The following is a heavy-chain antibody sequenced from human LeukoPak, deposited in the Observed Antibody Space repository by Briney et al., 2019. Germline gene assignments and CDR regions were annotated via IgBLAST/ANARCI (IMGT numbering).Heavy chain of an antibody. J-gene: IGHJ3*02. CDR1: GFTFTSSA. V-gene: IGHV1-58*02. D-gene: IGHD1-26*01. CDR2: IVVGSGNT. CDR3: AASLASIGVGAKRGFFARKAKDDAFDI. Sequence: SVKVSCKASGFTFTSSAMQWVRQARGQRLEWIGWIVVGSGNTNYAQKFQERVTITRDMSTSTAYMELSSLRSEDTAVYYCAASLASIGVGAKRGFFARKAKDDAFDIWGQGTMVTVSS.